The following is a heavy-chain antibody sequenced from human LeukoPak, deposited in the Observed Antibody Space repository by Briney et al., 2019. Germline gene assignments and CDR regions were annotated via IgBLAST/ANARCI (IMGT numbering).Heavy chain of an antibody. CDR1: GYSLTNYW. V-gene: IGHV5-51*01. Sequence: GESLKISCKGSGYSLTNYWTAWVRQMPGKGLERMGVIYPGDSDTRYSPSFQGQVTISADKSISTAYLQWSSLKASDSAMYYCTRASGGNSYNYWGQGTLVTVSS. J-gene: IGHJ4*02. D-gene: IGHD4-23*01. CDR3: TRASGGNSYNY. CDR2: IYPGDSDT.